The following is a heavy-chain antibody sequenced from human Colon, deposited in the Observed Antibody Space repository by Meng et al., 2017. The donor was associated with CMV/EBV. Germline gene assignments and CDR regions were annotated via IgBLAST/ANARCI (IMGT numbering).Heavy chain of an antibody. D-gene: IGHD2-2*01. CDR2: SYYTGST. J-gene: IGHJ4*01. Sequence: QVQLQQWGAGLLKPSETLSLTCAVYGESFSGYYWTWIRQPPGRGLEWIGESYYTGSTNHSPSLKSRVTISLDTSKNQFSLKLNSVTAADTAVYYCARATKSSCWEVLDYWGHGTLVTVSS. CDR1: GESFSGYY. CDR3: ARATKSSCWEVLDY. V-gene: IGHV4-34*01.